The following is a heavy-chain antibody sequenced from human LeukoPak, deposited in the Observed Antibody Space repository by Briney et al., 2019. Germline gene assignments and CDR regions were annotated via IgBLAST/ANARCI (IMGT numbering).Heavy chain of an antibody. V-gene: IGHV4-61*01. CDR1: SGSVSSGSYY. Sequence: SETLSLTCTVSSGSVSSGSYYWSWIRQPPGKGLEWIGYIYYSGSTNYNPSLKSRVTISVDTSKNQFSLKLGSVTAADTAVYYCARDQWELLDYYYYGMDVWGQGTTVTVSS. D-gene: IGHD1-26*01. J-gene: IGHJ6*02. CDR2: IYYSGST. CDR3: ARDQWELLDYYYYGMDV.